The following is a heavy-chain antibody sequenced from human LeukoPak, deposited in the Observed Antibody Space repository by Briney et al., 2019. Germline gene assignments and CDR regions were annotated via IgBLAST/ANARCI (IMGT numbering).Heavy chain of an antibody. J-gene: IGHJ4*02. CDR1: GFTFSSYW. D-gene: IGHD3-3*01. CDR2: IKQDGSEE. V-gene: IGHV3-7*01. Sequence: AGGSLRLSCAASGFTFSSYWMSWVRQAPGKGLEWVANIKQDGSEEYYVDSVKGRFTISRDNAKNSLYLQMNSLRAEDTAVYYCARDATYYDFWSGYSHADYWGQGTLVTVSS. CDR3: ARDATYYDFWSGYSHADY.